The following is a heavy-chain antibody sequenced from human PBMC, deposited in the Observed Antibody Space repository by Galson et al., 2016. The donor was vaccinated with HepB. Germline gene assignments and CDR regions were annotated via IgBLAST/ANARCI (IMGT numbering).Heavy chain of an antibody. CDR2: ISNSGVST. V-gene: IGHV3-23*01. Sequence: SLRLSCAASGFTFTNYGMSWVRQAPGKGLEWVSSISNSGVSTFYADSVKGRFTISSDNSKNTLYLQMNSLRAEDTAVYYCARTLNTGAHWYFDLWGRGTLVTVSS. J-gene: IGHJ2*01. CDR3: ARTLNTGAHWYFDL. CDR1: GFTFTNYG. D-gene: IGHD1-14*01.